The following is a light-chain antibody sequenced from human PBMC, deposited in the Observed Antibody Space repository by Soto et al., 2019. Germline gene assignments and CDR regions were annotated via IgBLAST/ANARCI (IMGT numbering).Light chain of an antibody. CDR1: QGISNY. CDR3: QKDDSAPWT. V-gene: IGKV1-27*01. Sequence: EIQMTQSPSSLSASVGDRVTITCRASQGISNYLAWYQQKPGKVPKLLIYGASTLQPGVPSRLSGSGSGTDFTLIINSLQPEDVGTYYCQKDDSAPWTFGQGTKVEIK. CDR2: GAS. J-gene: IGKJ1*01.